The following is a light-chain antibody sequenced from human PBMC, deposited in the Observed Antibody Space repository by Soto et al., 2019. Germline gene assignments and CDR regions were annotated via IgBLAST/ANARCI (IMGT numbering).Light chain of an antibody. CDR2: DVN. J-gene: IGLJ2*01. CDR1: SSDIGAYNF. CDR3: TSWTTSTTMI. V-gene: IGLV2-14*03. Sequence: QSALTQPASGSGSPGQSITISGAGTSSDIGAYNFVSWYQQHPGKAPKLMLYDVNMRPSGVSNRFSGSKSGNTASLTISGLQAEDEADYYCTSWTTSTTMIFGGGTQLTVL.